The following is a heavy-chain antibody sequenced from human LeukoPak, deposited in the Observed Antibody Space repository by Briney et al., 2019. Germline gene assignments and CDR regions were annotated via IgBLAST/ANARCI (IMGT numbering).Heavy chain of an antibody. J-gene: IGHJ4*02. CDR1: GFTFSSYA. Sequence: GRSLRLSCAASGFTFSSYAMHWVRQAPGKGLEWVAVISYDGSNKYYADSVKGRFTISRDNSRNTLYLQMNSLRAEDTAVYYCARDLGIAAAGSYYFDYWGQGTLVTVSS. CDR3: ARDLGIAAAGSYYFDY. CDR2: ISYDGSNK. V-gene: IGHV3-30-3*01. D-gene: IGHD6-13*01.